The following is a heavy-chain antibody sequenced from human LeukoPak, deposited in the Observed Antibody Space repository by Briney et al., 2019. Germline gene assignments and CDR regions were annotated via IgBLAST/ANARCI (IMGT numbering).Heavy chain of an antibody. CDR2: ISYDGSNK. V-gene: IGHV3-30*18. J-gene: IGHJ4*02. CDR3: GKDHEGATKDPNFDY. Sequence: GRSLRLSCAASGFTFSSYGMHWVRQAPGKGLEWVAVISYDGSNKYYADSVKGRFTISRDNSKNTLYLQMNSLRAEDTAVYYCGKDHEGATKDPNFDYWGQGTLVTVSS. D-gene: IGHD1-26*01. CDR1: GFTFSSYG.